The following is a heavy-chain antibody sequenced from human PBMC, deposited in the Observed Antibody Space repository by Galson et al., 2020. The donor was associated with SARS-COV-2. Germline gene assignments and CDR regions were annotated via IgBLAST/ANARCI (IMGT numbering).Heavy chain of an antibody. D-gene: IGHD2-15*01. Sequence: SETLSLTCTVSGDSFTSAGYYWSWLRQHPGKGPEWIGYINYSGSTYYSPSLRSRVTISSDASKNQFFLRMSSVTAADTAVYYCARVSGGYGDGYWGPGTVVTVSS. CDR2: INYSGST. CDR3: ARVSGGYGDGY. V-gene: IGHV4-31*03. J-gene: IGHJ4*02. CDR1: GDSFTSAGYY.